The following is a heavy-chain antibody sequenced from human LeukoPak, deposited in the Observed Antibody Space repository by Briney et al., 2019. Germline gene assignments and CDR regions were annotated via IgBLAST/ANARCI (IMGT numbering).Heavy chain of an antibody. D-gene: IGHD3-9*01. CDR3: AKVRSGTIFEKFDY. Sequence: PGGSLRLSCAASGFTFSNAWMSWVRQAPGKGLEWVSAISGSGGSTYYADSVKGRFTISRDNSKNTLYLQMNSLRAEDTAVYYCAKVRSGTIFEKFDYWGQGTLVTVSS. J-gene: IGHJ4*02. CDR2: ISGSGGST. CDR1: GFTFSNAW. V-gene: IGHV3-23*01.